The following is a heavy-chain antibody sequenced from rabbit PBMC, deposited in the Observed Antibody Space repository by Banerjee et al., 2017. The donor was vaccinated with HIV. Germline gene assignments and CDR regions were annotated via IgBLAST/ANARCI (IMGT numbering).Heavy chain of an antibody. V-gene: IGHV1S45*01. D-gene: IGHD2-1*01. CDR1: GFDFSSYYM. J-gene: IGHJ6*01. CDR2: IDPVFGST. CDR3: ARDTYGDGGYAHDL. Sequence: QEQLEESGGGLVQPGGSLKLSCKASGFDFSSYYMSWVRQAPGKGLEWIGYIDPVFGSTYYASWAKGRFTVSKTSSTTVTLQMTSLTAADTATYFCARDTYGDGGYAHDLWGPGTLVTVS.